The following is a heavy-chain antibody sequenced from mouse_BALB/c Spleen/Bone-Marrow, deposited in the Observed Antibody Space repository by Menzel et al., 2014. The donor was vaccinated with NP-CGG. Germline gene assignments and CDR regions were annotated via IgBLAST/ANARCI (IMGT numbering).Heavy chain of an antibody. CDR1: GFSLTSYG. D-gene: IGHD4-1*01. CDR2: KWAGGTT. Sequence: VQLVESGPGLVAPSQSLSITCTVSGFSLTSYGVHWVRQPPGKSLEWLGVKWAGGTTSYNSALMSRLSISRDNSKSQVFLKMNSLQTDDTAIYYCARTGTKDYFDYWGQGTTLTVSS. V-gene: IGHV2-9*02. CDR3: ARTGTKDYFDY. J-gene: IGHJ2*01.